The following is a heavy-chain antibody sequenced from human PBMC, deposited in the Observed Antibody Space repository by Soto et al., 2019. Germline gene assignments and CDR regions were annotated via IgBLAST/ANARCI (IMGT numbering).Heavy chain of an antibody. CDR3: AREGGCEHFDRMDV. CDR2: IIPIFGTA. Sequence: SVKVSCKASGGTFSSYAISWVRQAPGQGLEWMGGIIPIFGTANYAQKFQGRVTITADESTSTAYMELSRLRSEDTAVYYCAREGGCEHFDRMDVWGQGTTVTVSS. V-gene: IGHV1-69*13. D-gene: IGHD2-15*01. CDR1: GGTFSSYA. J-gene: IGHJ6*02.